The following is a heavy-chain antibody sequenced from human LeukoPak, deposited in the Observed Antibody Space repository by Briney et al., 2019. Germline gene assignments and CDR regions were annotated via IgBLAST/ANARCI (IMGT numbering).Heavy chain of an antibody. V-gene: IGHV4-59*08. CDR1: GGSINDYF. J-gene: IGHJ4*02. D-gene: IGHD3-10*01. CDR3: ARHSGSYYNVDY. CDR2: IYYIGST. Sequence: SETLSLTCTVSGGSINDYFWSWIRQPPGKGLEGIGYIYYIGSTNYNPSLKSRVTISIDTSRTQFSLKLRTVTAADTAVYYCARHSGSYYNVDYWGQGTLVTVSS.